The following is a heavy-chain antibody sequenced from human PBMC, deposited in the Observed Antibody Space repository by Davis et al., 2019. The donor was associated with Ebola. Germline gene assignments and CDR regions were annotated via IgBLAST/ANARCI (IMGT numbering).Heavy chain of an antibody. CDR2: ISGSGGST. V-gene: IGHV3-23*01. Sequence: GESLKISCAASGFTFSGNSMNWVRQAPGKGLEWVSAISGSGGSTYYAGSVKGRFTISRDNSKNTLYLQMNSLRAEDTAVYYCAKPKSLRYFDWLLYEGRFFDYWGQGTLVTVSS. J-gene: IGHJ4*02. CDR3: AKPKSLRYFDWLLYEGRFFDY. D-gene: IGHD3-9*01. CDR1: GFTFSGNS.